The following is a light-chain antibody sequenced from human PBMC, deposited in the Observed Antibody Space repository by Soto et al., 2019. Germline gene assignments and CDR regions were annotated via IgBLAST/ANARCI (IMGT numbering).Light chain of an antibody. Sequence: EIVLTQSPGTLSVSPGERVTLSCRASQSVSSNYLAWYQQRPGQAPRLLIFGASYRATGIPDRFSGSGSGTDFTLTISRLEPDDFAVYYCQQYSTSPPEFTFGPGTKVDSK. V-gene: IGKV3-20*01. CDR3: QQYSTSPPEFT. CDR1: QSVSSNY. J-gene: IGKJ3*01. CDR2: GAS.